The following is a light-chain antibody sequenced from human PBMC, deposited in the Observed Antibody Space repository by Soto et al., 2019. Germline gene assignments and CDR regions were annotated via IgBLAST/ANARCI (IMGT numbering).Light chain of an antibody. Sequence: EIVLTQSPGTLSLSPGERATLSCSASQSVSGSYLAWFQQKPGQSPRLLIYGASKRDPDIPDRFSGSGSGTDFTFTISSLQADDFAIYYCQQYNSYSWTFGQGTKVEMK. CDR1: QSVSGSY. CDR3: QQYNSYSWT. CDR2: GAS. V-gene: IGKV3-20*01. J-gene: IGKJ1*01.